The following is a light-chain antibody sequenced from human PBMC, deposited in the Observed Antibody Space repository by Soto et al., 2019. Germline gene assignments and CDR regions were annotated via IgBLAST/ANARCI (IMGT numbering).Light chain of an antibody. J-gene: IGKJ1*01. Sequence: EIVLTQSPGTLSLSPGERATRSCRASQSVSSSYLAWYQQKPGQAPRLLIYGASSRATGIPDRFSGSGSGTDFTLTISRLEPEDFAVYYCQQYGSSPQTFGQGTTVDI. V-gene: IGKV3-20*01. CDR1: QSVSSSY. CDR3: QQYGSSPQT. CDR2: GAS.